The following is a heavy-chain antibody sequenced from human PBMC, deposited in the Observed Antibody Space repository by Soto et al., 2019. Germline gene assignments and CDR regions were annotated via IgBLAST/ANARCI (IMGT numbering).Heavy chain of an antibody. CDR2: IYWDDDK. CDR3: AHRGYMYGNWDHGYFDY. CDR1: GFSLTTSGVG. J-gene: IGHJ4*02. D-gene: IGHD7-27*01. V-gene: IGHV2-5*02. Sequence: QITLKESGPTRVKPTQTLALTCTFSGFSLTTSGVGVGWIRKTPGKALEWLAVIYWDDDKRYSPSLKSRLTITKETSQNQVVLTVAYMDPVDTGTYFCAHRGYMYGNWDHGYFDYWGQGTLVTVSS.